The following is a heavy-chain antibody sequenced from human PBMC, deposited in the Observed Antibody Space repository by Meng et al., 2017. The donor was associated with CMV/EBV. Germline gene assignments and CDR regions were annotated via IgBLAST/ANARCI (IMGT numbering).Heavy chain of an antibody. D-gene: IGHD3/OR15-3a*01. CDR1: GGSVSSGSYF. Sequence: SETLSLTCTVSGGSVSSGSYFWSWIRQPPGKGLEWIGYIYYSGSTNYNPSLKSRVTMSVDTSKNQFSLRLTSVTAADTAVYYCARVDFGGFDPWGQGTLVTVSS. V-gene: IGHV4-61*01. J-gene: IGHJ5*02. CDR3: ARVDFGGFDP. CDR2: IYYSGST.